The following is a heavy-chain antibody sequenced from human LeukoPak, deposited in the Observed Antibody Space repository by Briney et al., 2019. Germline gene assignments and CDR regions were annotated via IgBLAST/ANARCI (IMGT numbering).Heavy chain of an antibody. CDR1: GVTFSSYS. J-gene: IGHJ3*02. Sequence: PGGSLRLSCAASGVTFSSYSMNCVRQAPGKGLEWVSYISSSSSTIYYADSVKGRFTISRENAKNSLYLQMNSLRAEDKAVYYCARDGAPDAFDIWGQGTMVTVSS. CDR3: ARDGAPDAFDI. V-gene: IGHV3-48*01. D-gene: IGHD3-16*01. CDR2: ISSSSSTI.